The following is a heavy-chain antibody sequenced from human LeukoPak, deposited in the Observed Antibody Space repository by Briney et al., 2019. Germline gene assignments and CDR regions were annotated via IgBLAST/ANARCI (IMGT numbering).Heavy chain of an antibody. V-gene: IGHV3-21*01. CDR2: ISSSSISI. CDR1: GFTFSSYS. Sequence: GGSLRLSCEASGFTFSSYSINWVRKAPGKGLEWASSISSSSISISYADSVKGRFTISRDNAKNSLYLQMNSLRAEDTAVYYCARPQLGMGYSYYMDVWGKGTTVTVSS. D-gene: IGHD6-13*01. CDR3: ARPQLGMGYSYYMDV. J-gene: IGHJ6*03.